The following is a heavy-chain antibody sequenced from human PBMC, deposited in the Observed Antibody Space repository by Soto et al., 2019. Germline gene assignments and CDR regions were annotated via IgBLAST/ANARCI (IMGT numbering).Heavy chain of an antibody. D-gene: IGHD2-8*01. J-gene: IGHJ3*02. V-gene: IGHV4-30-4*01. Sequence: PSETLSLTCTVSGGSISSGDYYWSWIRQPPGKGLEWIGYIYYSGSTYYNPSLKSRVTISVDTSKNQFSLKLSSVTAADTAVYYCASYLLGYCTNGVCYGYSVSRAAMAHHDAFDIWGQGTMVTVSS. CDR1: GGSISSGDYY. CDR2: IYYSGST. CDR3: ASYLLGYCTNGVCYGYSVSRAAMAHHDAFDI.